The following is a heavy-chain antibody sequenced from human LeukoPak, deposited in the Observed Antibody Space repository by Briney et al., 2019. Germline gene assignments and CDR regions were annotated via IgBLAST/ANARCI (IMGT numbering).Heavy chain of an antibody. CDR2: ISGSGGST. D-gene: IGHD1-26*01. Sequence: PGGSLRLSCAASGFTFSSYAMSWVRQAPGKGLEWVSAISGSGGSTYYADSVKGRFTISRDNSKNTLYLQMNSLRAEDTAVYYCAKDSSLGYSGSLGDAFDIWGQGTMVTVSS. CDR3: AKDSSLGYSGSLGDAFDI. CDR1: GFTFSSYA. V-gene: IGHV3-23*01. J-gene: IGHJ3*02.